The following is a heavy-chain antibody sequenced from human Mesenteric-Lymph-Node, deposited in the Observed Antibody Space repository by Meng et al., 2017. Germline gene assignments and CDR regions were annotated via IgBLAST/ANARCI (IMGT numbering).Heavy chain of an antibody. Sequence: SETLSLTCTVAGGSVSSGNYFWTWIRQPAGKGLEWIGRINTSGTTNYNPSLKSRVTISVDTSKNQFSLKLSSVTAADTAVYYCARDSPTYYYGSGSYQHDAFDIWGQGTMVTVSS. J-gene: IGHJ3*02. V-gene: IGHV4-61*10. D-gene: IGHD3-10*01. CDR1: GGSVSSGNYF. CDR3: ARDSPTYYYGSGSYQHDAFDI. CDR2: INTSGTT.